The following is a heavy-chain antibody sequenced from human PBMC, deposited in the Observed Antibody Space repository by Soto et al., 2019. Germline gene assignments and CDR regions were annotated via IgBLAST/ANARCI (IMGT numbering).Heavy chain of an antibody. D-gene: IGHD2-2*01. CDR3: ARERGIVVPAAITYYGMDV. Sequence: ASVKVSCKASGYTFSNSGISWVRQAPGQGLEWLGWINSDNGNTNYAQHLQGRVTLTTDTSTSTAYMDLRSLRSDDTAVYYCARERGIVVPAAITYYGMDVWGQGTTVTVSS. CDR1: GYTFSNSG. CDR2: INSDNGNT. V-gene: IGHV1-18*01. J-gene: IGHJ6*02.